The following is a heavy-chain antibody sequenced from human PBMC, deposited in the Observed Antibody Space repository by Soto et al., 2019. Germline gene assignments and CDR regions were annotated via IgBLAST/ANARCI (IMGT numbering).Heavy chain of an antibody. CDR1: VGSIGTSY. CDR3: ARDQLSSGLYVWFDP. V-gene: IGHV4-59*01. J-gene: IGHJ5*02. D-gene: IGHD6-25*01. CDR2: IYYDGSA. Sequence: SETPSLTCTLSVGSIGTSYWSWIVQHPGKGLEWIGYIYYDGSASYNPSLRSRVTISVDTSKNQFSLILSSVTSADTAVYYCARDQLSSGLYVWFDPWGQGTLVTVS.